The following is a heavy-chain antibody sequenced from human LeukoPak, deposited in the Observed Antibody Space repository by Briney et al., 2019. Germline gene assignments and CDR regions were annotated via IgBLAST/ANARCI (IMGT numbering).Heavy chain of an antibody. CDR1: GGSFRGYY. D-gene: IGHD5-18*01. Sequence: PSETLSLTCAVYGGSFRGYYWSWIRQPPGKGLEWIGEINHSGSTNYNPSLKSRITISVDTSKNQFSLKLRSVTAADTAVYYCARGGYLYYYYYGMDVWGQGTTVTVSS. CDR3: ARGGYLYYYYYGMDV. V-gene: IGHV4-34*01. J-gene: IGHJ6*02. CDR2: INHSGST.